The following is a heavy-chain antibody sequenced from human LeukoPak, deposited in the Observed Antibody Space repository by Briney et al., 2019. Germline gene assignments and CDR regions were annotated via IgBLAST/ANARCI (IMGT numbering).Heavy chain of an antibody. V-gene: IGHV3-30*03. CDR3: ARANRSSWPCEAFDA. J-gene: IGHJ3*01. D-gene: IGHD6-13*01. CDR1: GFTFSSYG. Sequence: GGSLRLSCAASGFTFSSYGMHWVRQAPGKGLEWVAVISYDGSNEYYADSVKGRFTISRDNSKNTLYLQMNSLRAEDTAVYYCARANRSSWPCEAFDAWGQGTMVTVSS. CDR2: ISYDGSNE.